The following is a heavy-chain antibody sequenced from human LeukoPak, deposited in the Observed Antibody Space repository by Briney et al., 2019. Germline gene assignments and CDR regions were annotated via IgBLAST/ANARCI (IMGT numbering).Heavy chain of an antibody. CDR1: GFTLSNYA. D-gene: IGHD1-26*01. V-gene: IGHV3-33*01. J-gene: IGHJ6*02. CDR2: IWSDGSKK. CDR3: ARESGSSSGMDV. Sequence: SGGSLRLSCAASGFTLSNYAMHRVRQAPGTGLEWVAVIWSDGSKKYYADSVRGRFTISRDNSKNTLYLQMNSLRAEDTAVYYCARESGSSSGMDVWGQGTTVTVSS.